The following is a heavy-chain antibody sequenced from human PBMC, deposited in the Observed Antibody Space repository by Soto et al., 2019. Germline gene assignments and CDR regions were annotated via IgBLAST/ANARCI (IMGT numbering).Heavy chain of an antibody. D-gene: IGHD3-10*01. Sequence: GGSLRLSCAASGFTFSSYWMSWVRQAPGKGLEWVANIKQDGSEKYYVDSVKGRFTISRDNAKNSLYLQMNSLRAEDTAVYYCARDVEITMVRGFNWFDPWGQGTLVTVSS. CDR2: IKQDGSEK. V-gene: IGHV3-7*01. J-gene: IGHJ5*02. CDR3: ARDVEITMVRGFNWFDP. CDR1: GFTFSSYW.